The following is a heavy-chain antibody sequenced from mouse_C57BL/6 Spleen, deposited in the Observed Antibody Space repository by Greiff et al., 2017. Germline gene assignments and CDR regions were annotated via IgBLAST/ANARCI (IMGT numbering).Heavy chain of an antibody. Sequence: VQLQQSGPELVKPGASVKISCKASGYAFSSSWMNWVKQRPGKGLEWIGRIYPGDGDTNYNGKFKGKATLTADKSSSTAYMQLSSLTSEDSAVYFCARGYYGSSFYYFDYWGQGTTLTVSS. CDR1: GYAFSSSW. D-gene: IGHD1-1*01. CDR3: ARGYYGSSFYYFDY. CDR2: IYPGDGDT. V-gene: IGHV1-82*01. J-gene: IGHJ2*01.